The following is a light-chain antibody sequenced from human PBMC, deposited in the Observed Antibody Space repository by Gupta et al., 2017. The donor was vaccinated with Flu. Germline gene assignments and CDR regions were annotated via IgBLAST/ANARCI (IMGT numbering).Light chain of an antibody. CDR3: GTGDSSLSDAV. J-gene: IGLJ3*02. V-gene: IGLV1-51*01. Sequence: QAVLTQPHSVSAAPGQKVTISCAGRSSNIGAKYLAWYKKFPATAPILLIFEDNKRPSGIPDRFSGSKSGTTATMIITGLQTGEEAEYYCGTGDSSLSDAVFGGGTKLTVL. CDR2: EDN. CDR1: SSNIGAKY.